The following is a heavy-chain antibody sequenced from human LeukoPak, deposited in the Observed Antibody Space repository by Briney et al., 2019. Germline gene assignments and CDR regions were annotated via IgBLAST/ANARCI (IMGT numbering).Heavy chain of an antibody. D-gene: IGHD6-6*01. CDR3: AKDPLLSSSFTDY. CDR1: GFTFSSYS. J-gene: IGHJ4*02. Sequence: PGGSLRLSCAASGFTFSSYSMNWVRQAPGKGLEWVSAISGSGGSTYYADSVKGRFTISRDNSKNTLYLQMNSLRAEDTAVYYCAKDPLLSSSFTDYWGQGTLVTVSS. CDR2: ISGSGGST. V-gene: IGHV3-23*01.